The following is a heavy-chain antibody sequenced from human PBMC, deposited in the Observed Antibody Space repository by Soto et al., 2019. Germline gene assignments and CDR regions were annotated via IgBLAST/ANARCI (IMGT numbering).Heavy chain of an antibody. Sequence: SETLSLTCPFSGFSISSGGYYWSWIRQHPGKGLEWIGYIYYSGSTYYNPSLKSRVTISVDTSKNQFSLKLSSVTAADTAVYYCARLSNPWGNSVMDYWGQGTLVTVSS. CDR3: ARLSNPWGNSVMDY. D-gene: IGHD3-16*01. CDR2: IYYSGST. V-gene: IGHV4-31*03. J-gene: IGHJ4*02. CDR1: GFSISSGGYY.